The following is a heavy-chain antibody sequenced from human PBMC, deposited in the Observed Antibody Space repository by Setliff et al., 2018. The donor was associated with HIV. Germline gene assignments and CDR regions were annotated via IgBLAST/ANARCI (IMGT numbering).Heavy chain of an antibody. J-gene: IGHJ4*02. V-gene: IGHV1-3*01. D-gene: IGHD4-17*01. Sequence: ASVKVSCKASGYTFTSYAIHWVRQAPGQRLEWMGWINAGNGNTKYSQEFQGRVTITRDTSASTAYMELSSLKSDDTAVYYCARGQYGDELFDYWGQGTLVTVSS. CDR1: GYTFTSYA. CDR2: INAGNGNT. CDR3: ARGQYGDELFDY.